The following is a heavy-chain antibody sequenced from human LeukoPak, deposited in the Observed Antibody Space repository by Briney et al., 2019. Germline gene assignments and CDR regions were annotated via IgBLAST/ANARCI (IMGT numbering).Heavy chain of an antibody. CDR3: ARDSGGQDYYYYYYMDV. Sequence: ASVKVSCKASGYTFTSYAMNWVRQAPGQGLEWMGWINTNTGNPTYAQGFTGRFVFSLDTSVSTAYLQISSLKAEDTAVYYCARDSGGQDYYYYYYMDVWGKGTTVTVSS. J-gene: IGHJ6*03. V-gene: IGHV7-4-1*02. D-gene: IGHD3-10*01. CDR2: INTNTGNP. CDR1: GYTFTSYA.